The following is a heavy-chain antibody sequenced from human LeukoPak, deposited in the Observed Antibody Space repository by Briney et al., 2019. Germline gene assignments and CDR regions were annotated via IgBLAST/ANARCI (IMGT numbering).Heavy chain of an antibody. Sequence: ASVKVSCKASGYTFTGYYMHWVRQAPGQGLEWMGWINPNSGGTNYAQKFQGRVTMTRDTSISTAYMELSRLRSDDTAVYYCARVKGTTFHNWFDPWGQGTLVTVSS. V-gene: IGHV1-2*02. CDR1: GYTFTGYY. CDR3: ARVKGTTFHNWFDP. CDR2: INPNSGGT. D-gene: IGHD1-14*01. J-gene: IGHJ5*02.